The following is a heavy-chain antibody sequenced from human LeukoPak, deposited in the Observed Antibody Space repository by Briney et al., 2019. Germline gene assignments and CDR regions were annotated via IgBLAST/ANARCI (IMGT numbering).Heavy chain of an antibody. CDR1: GFTFSRYA. J-gene: IGHJ4*02. D-gene: IGHD1-26*01. Sequence: VGSLSLSCAVSGFTFSRYAMNWVRQAPGKGLEWVSSISVSGGTTYYADSVKGRFTISRDNSKNTLYLQMNSLRAEDTAIYYCAKDCSGSGSFYDYWGQGTLVTVTS. V-gene: IGHV3-23*01. CDR3: AKDCSGSGSFYDY. CDR2: ISVSGGTT.